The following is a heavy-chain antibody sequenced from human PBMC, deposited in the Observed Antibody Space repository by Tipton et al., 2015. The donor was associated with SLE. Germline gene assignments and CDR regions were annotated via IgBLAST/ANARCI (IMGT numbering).Heavy chain of an antibody. CDR2: MNPNSGNT. Sequence: QSGAEVKKPGASVKVSCKASGYTFISYDINWVRQATGQGLEWMGWMNPNSGNTGYAQKFQGRVTMTRNTSISTAYMELSSLRSEDTAVYYCARGHCSSTSCSYSDYYYYYMDVWGKGAPVTVSS. V-gene: IGHV1-8*01. CDR1: GYTFISYD. CDR3: ARGHCSSTSCSYSDYYYYYMDV. J-gene: IGHJ6*03. D-gene: IGHD2-2*01.